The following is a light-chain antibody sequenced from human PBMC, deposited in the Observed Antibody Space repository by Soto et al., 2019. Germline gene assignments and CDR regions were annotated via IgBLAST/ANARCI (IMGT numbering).Light chain of an antibody. Sequence: EIVLTQSPGTLSLSPGERATLSCRASQSVSSNYLAWYQQKPGQGPRLLMYGTSSRATGIPDRFSGSGSGTDFTHTISRLEYEDFAFYYYQQYDTPPRTFGQGTKVEIK. CDR3: QQYDTPPRT. J-gene: IGKJ1*01. CDR1: QSVSSNY. V-gene: IGKV3-20*01. CDR2: GTS.